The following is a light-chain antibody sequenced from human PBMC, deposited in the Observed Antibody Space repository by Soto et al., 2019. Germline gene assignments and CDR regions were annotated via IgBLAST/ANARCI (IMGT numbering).Light chain of an antibody. CDR2: SNN. CDR1: SPNIGSNS. Sequence: QSVLTQPPSASGTPGQRVTISCSGSSPNIGSNSVNWYQQLPGAAPKLLIYSNNQRPSGVPDRFSGSKSGTSASLAISGLQSEDEADYYCAAWDDSLNGREVFGTGTKLTVL. V-gene: IGLV1-44*01. J-gene: IGLJ1*01. CDR3: AAWDDSLNGREV.